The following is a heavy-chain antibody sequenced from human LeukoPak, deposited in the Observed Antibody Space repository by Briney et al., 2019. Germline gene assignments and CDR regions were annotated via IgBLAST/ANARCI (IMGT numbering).Heavy chain of an antibody. Sequence: KTGGSLRLSCAASGFTFRDHSMSWIRQAPGKGLEWVGRIKSKTDGGTTDYAAPVKGRFTISRDDSKNTLYLQMNSLKTEDTAVYYCTTDSTVTIGHEEYYYYGMDVWGQGTTVTVSS. V-gene: IGHV3-15*01. D-gene: IGHD4-11*01. CDR3: TTDSTVTIGHEEYYYYGMDV. CDR1: GFTFRDHS. CDR2: IKSKTDGGTT. J-gene: IGHJ6*02.